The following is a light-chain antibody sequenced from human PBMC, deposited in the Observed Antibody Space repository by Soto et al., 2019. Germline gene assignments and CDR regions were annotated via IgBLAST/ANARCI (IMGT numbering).Light chain of an antibody. CDR2: DAF. CDR1: QNVKTR. CDR3: QREGVWPLT. J-gene: IGKJ4*02. V-gene: IGKV3-15*01. Sequence: EKVMTQSPATLSVSPGERATLSCRASQNVKTRLAWYQQKPGQAPRLLIFDAFTWATGIPAGFSGSASGTFLPLAASRRQAEDPVLHQWQREGVWPLTYGRGPKVEIK.